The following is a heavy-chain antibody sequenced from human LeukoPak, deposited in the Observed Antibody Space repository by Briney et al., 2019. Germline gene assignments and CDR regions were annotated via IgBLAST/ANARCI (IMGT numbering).Heavy chain of an antibody. D-gene: IGHD3-10*01. CDR3: ARGGNRFGGFYFDY. V-gene: IGHV4-31*03. Sequence: SQTLSLTCTVSADSLSSGGHYWAWIRQLPGKGLESIVFIHHSGSSRHNPSLKDRVAISVDASRKQFALRLSSVTAADTAIYYCARGGNRFGGFYFDYWGQGIQVIVSS. J-gene: IGHJ4*02. CDR1: ADSLSSGGHY. CDR2: IHHSGSS.